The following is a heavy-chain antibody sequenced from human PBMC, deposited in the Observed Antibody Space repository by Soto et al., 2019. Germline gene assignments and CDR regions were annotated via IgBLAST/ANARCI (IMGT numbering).Heavy chain of an antibody. CDR2: MSGSSSTT. CDR3: ARDWSRHFDY. D-gene: IGHD2-21*01. V-gene: IGHV3-23*01. J-gene: IGHJ4*02. Sequence: GGSLRLSCATSGLTFSNYAMSWVRQAPGGGLEWVSSMSGSSSTTYYADSVRGRFTISRDRSKNTLYLQMSSLRAEDTAVYYCARDWSRHFDYWGQGTLVTVSS. CDR1: GLTFSNYA.